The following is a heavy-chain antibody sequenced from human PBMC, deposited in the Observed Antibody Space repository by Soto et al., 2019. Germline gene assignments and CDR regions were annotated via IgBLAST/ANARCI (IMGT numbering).Heavy chain of an antibody. Sequence: SETLSLTCTVSGGSISRSSYYWGWIRQPPGKGLEWIGSIYYSGSTNCNPSLKSRVTISVDTSKNQFSLKLSSVTAADTAVYYCASLYYYDSSGYYWFFNYWGQGTLVTVSS. CDR1: GGSISRSSYY. V-gene: IGHV4-39*01. CDR3: ASLYYYDSSGYYWFFNY. D-gene: IGHD3-22*01. J-gene: IGHJ4*02. CDR2: IYYSGST.